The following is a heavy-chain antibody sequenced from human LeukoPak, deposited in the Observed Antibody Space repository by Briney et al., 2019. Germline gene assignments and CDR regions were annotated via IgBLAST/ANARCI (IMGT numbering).Heavy chain of an antibody. CDR3: AKDLYDSSGYWFDY. Sequence: GGSLRLSCAASGFTFSSYALSWVRQAPGKGLEWVSGISGSGGSTYYADSVKGRFTISRDNSKNTLYLQMNSLRAEDTAVYYCAKDLYDSSGYWFDYWGQGTLVTVSS. V-gene: IGHV3-23*01. CDR1: GFTFSSYA. J-gene: IGHJ4*02. CDR2: ISGSGGST. D-gene: IGHD3-22*01.